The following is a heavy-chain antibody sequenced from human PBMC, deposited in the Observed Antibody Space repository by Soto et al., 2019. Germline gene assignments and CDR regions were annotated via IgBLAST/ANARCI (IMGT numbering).Heavy chain of an antibody. V-gene: IGHV3-30*18. CDR2: ISYDGSNE. Sequence: QVQLVECGGGVVQPGGSLRLSCAASGLTFSNYGMHWVRQAPGKGLEWVAHISYDGSNEHYVDSVKGRFTISRDNSKNTLDLQMTSLRAEDTAVYYCAEDSYYHDSTGYYIFDYWGQGTLVTVSS. CDR3: AEDSYYHDSTGYYIFDY. J-gene: IGHJ4*02. D-gene: IGHD3-22*01. CDR1: GLTFSNYG.